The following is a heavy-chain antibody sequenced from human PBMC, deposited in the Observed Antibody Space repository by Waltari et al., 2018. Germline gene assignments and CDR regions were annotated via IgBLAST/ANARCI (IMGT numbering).Heavy chain of an antibody. J-gene: IGHJ4*02. V-gene: IGHV3-23*01. CDR3: AKVPIAVAGRDY. D-gene: IGHD6-19*01. CDR2: ISGSGGST. CDR1: GFTFSSYA. Sequence: EVQLLESGGGLVQPGGSLRLSCAASGFTFSSYAMSWVRQAPGKWLVWVSAISGSGGSTYYADSVKGRFTISRDNSNNTLYLQMNSLRAEDTAVYYCAKVPIAVAGRDYWGQGTLVTVSS.